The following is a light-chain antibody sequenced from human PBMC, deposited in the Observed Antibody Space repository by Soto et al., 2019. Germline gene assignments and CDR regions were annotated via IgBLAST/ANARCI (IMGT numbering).Light chain of an antibody. CDR2: DAS. Sequence: IQMTQSPSSLSASIGDRVTITCRASQGIGVRLAWFQQKPGKAPQYLIYDASSLESGVPSRFSGSGSGTEFTLTISSLQPDDFATYYCQQYNSLITFGQGTRLEIK. CDR1: QGIGVR. J-gene: IGKJ5*01. CDR3: QQYNSLIT. V-gene: IGKV1-5*01.